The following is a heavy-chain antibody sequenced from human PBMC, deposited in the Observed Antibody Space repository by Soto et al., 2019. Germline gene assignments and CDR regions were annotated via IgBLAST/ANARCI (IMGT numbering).Heavy chain of an antibody. CDR1: GGSISSYY. CDR3: ARLWGWSVDY. D-gene: IGHD3-16*01. Sequence: QVQLQESGPGLVKPSETLSLTCTVSGGSISSYYWSWIRQPPGKGLEWIGYIYYSGSTNYNPSLKSRITISVDTSNNQFALKLSSVTAADTAVYYRARLWGWSVDYGGQGTLVTVSS. V-gene: IGHV4-59*08. CDR2: IYYSGST. J-gene: IGHJ4*02.